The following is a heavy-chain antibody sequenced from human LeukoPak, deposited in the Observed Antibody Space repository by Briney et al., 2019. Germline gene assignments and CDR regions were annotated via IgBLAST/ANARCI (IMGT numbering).Heavy chain of an antibody. CDR2: FDPEDGET. CDR3: ATSDPYGSGRTEDY. J-gene: IGHJ4*02. Sequence: ASVKDSCKVSGYTLTELSMHWVRQAPGKGLEWMGGFDPEDGETIYAQKFQGRVTMTEDTSTDTAYMELSSLRSEDTAVYYCATSDPYGSGRTEDYWGQGTLVTVSS. CDR1: GYTLTELS. V-gene: IGHV1-24*01. D-gene: IGHD3-10*01.